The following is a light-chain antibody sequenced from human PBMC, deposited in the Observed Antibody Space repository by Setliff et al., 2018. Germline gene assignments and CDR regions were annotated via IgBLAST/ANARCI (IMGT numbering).Light chain of an antibody. Sequence: QSVLTQPPSASGSPGQSVTVSCTGTSSDVGNYDFVSWYQQRPGKAPKLLIYEVNKRPSGVPDRFSGSKSGNTASLTVSGLQADDEADYYCSSFAGNNNIGVFGGGTKGTVL. V-gene: IGLV2-8*01. CDR3: SSFAGNNNIGV. J-gene: IGLJ3*02. CDR1: SSDVGNYDF. CDR2: EVN.